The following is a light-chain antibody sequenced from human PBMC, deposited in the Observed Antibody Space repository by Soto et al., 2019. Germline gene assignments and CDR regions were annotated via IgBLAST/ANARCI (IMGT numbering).Light chain of an antibody. J-gene: IGLJ1*01. CDR1: TSDVGGYNL. Sequence: QSVLTQPASVSGSPGQSITISSSGTTSDVGGYNLVSWYQQHTAKAPKLLIYEGTQRPSGVSSRFSGSKSGNTASLTISGLQAEDEADYYCCSYASSSSYVFGTGTKLTVL. CDR2: EGT. CDR3: CSYASSSSYV. V-gene: IGLV2-23*01.